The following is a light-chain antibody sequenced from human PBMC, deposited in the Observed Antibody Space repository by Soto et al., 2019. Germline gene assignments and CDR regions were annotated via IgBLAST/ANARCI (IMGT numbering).Light chain of an antibody. J-gene: IGKJ5*01. V-gene: IGKV1-39*01. CDR2: GAY. CDR1: QSISNY. CDR3: QQSFSAPIT. Sequence: DLQMTQSPSSLSASAGDRVTITCRASQSISNYLNWYQQKPGKAPKVLIYGAYSLQSGGPSRFSGSGSGTDFTLTISSLQPEDSAIYYCQQSFSAPITFGQGTRLEIK.